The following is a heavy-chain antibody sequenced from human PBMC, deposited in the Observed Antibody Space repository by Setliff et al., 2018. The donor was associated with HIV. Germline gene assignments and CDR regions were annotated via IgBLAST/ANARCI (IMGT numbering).Heavy chain of an antibody. CDR3: ARYYYGSGSRRGTFDI. Sequence: SETLSLTCTVSGGSISSGSYYWSWIRQPAGKGLEWIGRLYTSGSTNYSPSLKSRVTISVDTPKNQFSLKLSSVTAADTAVYYCARYYYGSGSRRGTFDIWGQGTMVTVSS. CDR2: LYTSGST. V-gene: IGHV4-61*02. D-gene: IGHD3-10*01. J-gene: IGHJ3*02. CDR1: GGSISSGSYY.